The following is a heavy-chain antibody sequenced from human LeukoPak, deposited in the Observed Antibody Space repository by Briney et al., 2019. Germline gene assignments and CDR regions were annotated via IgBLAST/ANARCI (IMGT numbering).Heavy chain of an antibody. CDR1: GDSISSDGHS. CDR2: IYHSGAA. J-gene: IGHJ6*03. Sequence: PSETLSLTCGVSGDSISSDGHSWSWIRQPPGKGLEWVGYIYHSGAAYHNPSLKSRLALSVDTSNNQFSLRLRSVTAADTAVYYCARWGRLSYYYYYMDVWGKGTTVTISS. CDR3: ARWGRLSYYYYYMDV. D-gene: IGHD3-16*01. V-gene: IGHV4-30-4*07.